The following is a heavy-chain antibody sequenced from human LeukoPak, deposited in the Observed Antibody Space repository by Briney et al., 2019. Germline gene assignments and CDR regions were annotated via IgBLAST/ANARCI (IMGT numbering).Heavy chain of an antibody. D-gene: IGHD3-9*01. J-gene: IGHJ3*02. CDR3: ARLYYDILTGYLEGAFDI. V-gene: IGHV4-30-4*01. CDR2: IYYSGST. Sequence: SQTLSLTCTVSGGSISSGAYYWSWIRQPPGKGLEWIGYIYYSGSTYYNPSLKSRVTISVDTSKNQFSLKLSSVTAADTAVYYCARLYYDILTGYLEGAFDIWGQGTMVTVSS. CDR1: GGSISSGAYY.